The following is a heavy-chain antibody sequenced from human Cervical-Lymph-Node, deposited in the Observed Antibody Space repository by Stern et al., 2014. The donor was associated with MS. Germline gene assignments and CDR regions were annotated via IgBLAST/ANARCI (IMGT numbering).Heavy chain of an antibody. CDR3: ARGYGDTFYYYYGMDV. D-gene: IGHD4-17*01. Sequence: EVQLVESGGGLVQPGGSLRLSCAASGFTFSSYWMHWVRQAPGKGLVWVSRLDNDGSSTSYADSVKGRFTISRDNAKNTLYLQMNSLRAEDTAVYYCARGYGDTFYYYYGMDVWGQGTTVTVSS. CDR2: LDNDGSST. V-gene: IGHV3-74*01. J-gene: IGHJ6*02. CDR1: GFTFSSYW.